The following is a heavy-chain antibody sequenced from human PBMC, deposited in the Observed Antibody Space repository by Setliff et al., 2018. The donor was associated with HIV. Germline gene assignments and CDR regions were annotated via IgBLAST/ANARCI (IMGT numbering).Heavy chain of an antibody. CDR3: ARGRTAGYTYNYGY. CDR2: INPSGGST. CDR1: GNTFASYS. J-gene: IGHJ4*02. V-gene: IGHV1-46*01. Sequence: GASVKVSCKASGNTFASYSIYWVRQAPGQGLEWVGVINPSGGSTAYAQKFQGRVTMTRDTSTNTVYMDLSGLRSDDTAVYYCARGRTAGYTYNYGYWGQGTLVTVSS. D-gene: IGHD3-16*01.